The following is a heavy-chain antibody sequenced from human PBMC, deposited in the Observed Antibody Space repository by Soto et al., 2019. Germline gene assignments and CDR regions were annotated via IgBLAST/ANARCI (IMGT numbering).Heavy chain of an antibody. CDR3: AREGYSGYGAD. CDR1: GGSISSYY. D-gene: IGHD5-12*01. Sequence: KPSETLSLTCTVSGGSISSYYWSWIRQPPGKGLEWIGYIYYSGSTNYNPSLKSRVTISVDTSKNQFSLKLSSVTAADTAVYYCAREGYSGYGADWGQGTLVTVSS. V-gene: IGHV4-59*01. J-gene: IGHJ4*02. CDR2: IYYSGST.